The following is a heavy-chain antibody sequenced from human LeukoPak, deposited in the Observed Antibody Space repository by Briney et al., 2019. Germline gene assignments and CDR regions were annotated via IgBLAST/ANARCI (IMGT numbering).Heavy chain of an antibody. V-gene: IGHV3-48*01. CDR1: GFSFGTFY. Sequence: PGGSLRLSCAASGFSFGTFYMTWVRQAPGKGLEWVSYISSSSSTIYYADSVKGRFTISRDNAKNSLYLQMNSLRAEDTAVYYCARGLAVAGTSGLRYWGQGTLVTVSS. D-gene: IGHD6-19*01. CDR2: ISSSSSTI. J-gene: IGHJ4*02. CDR3: ARGLAVAGTSGLRY.